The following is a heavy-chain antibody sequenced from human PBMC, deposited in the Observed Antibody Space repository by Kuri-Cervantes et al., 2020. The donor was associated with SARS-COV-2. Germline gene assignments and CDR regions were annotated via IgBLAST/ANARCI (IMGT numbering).Heavy chain of an antibody. Sequence: GESLKISCAASGFTFITYTMNWVRQAPGKGLEWISSISSGSNYIYYADSVKGRFTISRDNAKNSLYLQMNSLRAEDTAVYYCARDLRDYYYYYMDVWGKGTTVTVSS. J-gene: IGHJ6*03. CDR1: GFTFITYT. V-gene: IGHV3-21*01. CDR3: ARDLRDYYYYYMDV. CDR2: ISSGSNYI.